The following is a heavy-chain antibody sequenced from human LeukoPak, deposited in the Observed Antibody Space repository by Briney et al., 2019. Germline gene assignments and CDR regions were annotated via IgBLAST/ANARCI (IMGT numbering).Heavy chain of an antibody. CDR1: GLTLSNYW. CDR2: IKQDGSEK. D-gene: IGHD1-26*01. Sequence: QTGGSLRLSYTASGLTLSNYWMIWVRQAPGKGLQWVAKIKQDGSEKYYVDSVKGRFTISRDNAENSLYLQMNSLRVEDTAVYYCAARSSGNPYFWGQGTLVTVSS. V-gene: IGHV3-7*03. CDR3: AARSSGNPYF. J-gene: IGHJ4*02.